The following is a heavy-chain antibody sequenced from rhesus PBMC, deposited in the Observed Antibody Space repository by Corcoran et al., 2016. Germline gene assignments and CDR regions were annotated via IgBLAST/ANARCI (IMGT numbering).Heavy chain of an antibody. CDR1: GFTFRSYG. J-gene: IGHJ4*01. D-gene: IGHD6-25*01. V-gene: IGHV3S5*01. CDR2: ITKVGTTT. Sequence: EVQLVESGGGLVQPGGSLRLSCAASGFTFRSYGMSWVRQHPGKGLDGVSYITKVGTTTADGDSVKGRCTSARYNSKRALSLQSNSLRAGDTAVYDCAKDQGQQPFSAAGGYWGQGVLVTVSS. CDR3: AKDQGQQPFSAAGGY.